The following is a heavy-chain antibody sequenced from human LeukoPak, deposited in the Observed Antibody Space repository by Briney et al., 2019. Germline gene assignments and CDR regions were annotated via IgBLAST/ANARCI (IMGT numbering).Heavy chain of an antibody. CDR3: AKDRAVAGTGYYDYYMDV. V-gene: IGHV3-30*02. J-gene: IGHJ6*03. Sequence: GGSLRLSCAASGFTLSSYGMHWVRQAPGKGLEWVAFIRYDGSKKYYADSVKGRFTISRDNSKNTLYLQMNSLRSEDTAVYYCAKDRAVAGTGYYDYYMDVWGKGTTVTVSS. D-gene: IGHD6-19*01. CDR1: GFTLSSYG. CDR2: IRYDGSKK.